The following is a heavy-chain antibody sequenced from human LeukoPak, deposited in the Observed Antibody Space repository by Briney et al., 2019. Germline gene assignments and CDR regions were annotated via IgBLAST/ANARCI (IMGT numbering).Heavy chain of an antibody. CDR3: AREYSCSSTSCLYFDY. CDR1: GYTFTSYC. CDR2: INPSGGST. Sequence: ASVKVSCKASGYTFTSYCMHWVRQAPGQGLEWMGIINPSGGSTSHAQKFQGRVTMTRDMSTSTVYVELSSLRSEDTAVYYCAREYSCSSTSCLYFDYWGQGTLVTVSS. D-gene: IGHD2-2*01. V-gene: IGHV1-46*01. J-gene: IGHJ4*02.